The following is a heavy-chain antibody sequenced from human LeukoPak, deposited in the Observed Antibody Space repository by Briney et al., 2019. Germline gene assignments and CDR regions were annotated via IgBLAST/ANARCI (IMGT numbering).Heavy chain of an antibody. CDR2: IYTSGST. J-gene: IGHJ4*02. D-gene: IGHD5-18*01. Sequence: SQTLSLTCTVSGGSISSGSYYWTWIRQPAGKGLEWTGRIYTSGSTNHNPSLKRRVTISLDTSKNQFSLKLISVTAADTAVYFCARERTDTSMDYWGQGTLDTVSS. V-gene: IGHV4-61*02. CDR3: ARERTDTSMDY. CDR1: GGSISSGSYY.